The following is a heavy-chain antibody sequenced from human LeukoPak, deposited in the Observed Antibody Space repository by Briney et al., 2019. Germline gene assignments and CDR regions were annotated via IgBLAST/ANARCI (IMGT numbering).Heavy chain of an antibody. Sequence: RRSLRLSSPASAFSFTSYGMDWVRQAPSNGLEWEAVISYDGSNKFYADSVKGRFTMSRENAKNTLYLQMNRRRAEDTAVYYCVRGSGAGDYWGQGTLVTVSS. J-gene: IGHJ4*02. CDR2: ISYDGSNK. D-gene: IGHD3-10*01. V-gene: IGHV3-30*03. CDR3: VRGSGAGDY. CDR1: AFSFTSYG.